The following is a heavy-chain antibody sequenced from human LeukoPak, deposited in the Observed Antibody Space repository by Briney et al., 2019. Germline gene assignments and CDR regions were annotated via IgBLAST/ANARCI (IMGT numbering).Heavy chain of an antibody. CDR2: IRYDGSNT. D-gene: IGHD1-26*01. CDR3: AKVWWEPPRDGDHYFQP. Sequence: PGGSLRLSCAASGFTFRNYGMHWVRHAPGKGLEWVAFIRYDGSNTSHADSVKGRFSISRDNSKNTLYLQMNSLRAEDTALYYCAKVWWEPPRDGDHYFQPSGQGTLASVS. J-gene: IGHJ1*01. CDR1: GFTFRNYG. V-gene: IGHV3-30*02.